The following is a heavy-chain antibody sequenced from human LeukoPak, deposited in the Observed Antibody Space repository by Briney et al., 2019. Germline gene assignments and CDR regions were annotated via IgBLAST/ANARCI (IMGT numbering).Heavy chain of an antibody. CDR1: GYTFTSYG. J-gene: IGHJ6*02. CDR3: ARDGDYYDFWSGYYERTDYYYYGMDV. Sequence: ASVKVSCKASGYTFTSYGISWVRQAPGQGLEWMGWISAYNGNTNYAQKLQGRVTMTTDTSTSTAYMELRSLRSDDTAVYYCARDGDYYDFWSGYYERTDYYYYGMDVWGQGTTVTVSS. D-gene: IGHD3-3*01. V-gene: IGHV1-18*01. CDR2: ISAYNGNT.